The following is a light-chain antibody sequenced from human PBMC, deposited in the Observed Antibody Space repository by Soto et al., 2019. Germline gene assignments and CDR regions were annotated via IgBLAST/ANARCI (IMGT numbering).Light chain of an antibody. CDR2: DVS. CDR1: STDIGSYDY. Sequence: QSVLTQPRSVSGSPGQSVTISCTGSSTDIGSYDYVSWYQRLPDKAPKLFIFDVSQVPSGVPDRFSGSKSGNTASLTISGLQAEDEADYFCCAYAGTYTWVFGGGTKLTVL. J-gene: IGLJ3*02. V-gene: IGLV2-11*01. CDR3: CAYAGTYTWV.